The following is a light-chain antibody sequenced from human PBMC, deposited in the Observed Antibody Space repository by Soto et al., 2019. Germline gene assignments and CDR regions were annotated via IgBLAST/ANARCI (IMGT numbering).Light chain of an antibody. Sequence: QSVLTQAPSVSGAPGQRVTISCTGSSSNIGAGYDVHWYQHLPGTAPKVLIYGNINRPSGVPDRFSGSKSGTSASLAITGLQAEDEADYYCQSFDSRLSSWVFGGGTKLTVL. V-gene: IGLV1-40*01. CDR2: GNI. CDR3: QSFDSRLSSWV. CDR1: SSNIGAGYD. J-gene: IGLJ3*02.